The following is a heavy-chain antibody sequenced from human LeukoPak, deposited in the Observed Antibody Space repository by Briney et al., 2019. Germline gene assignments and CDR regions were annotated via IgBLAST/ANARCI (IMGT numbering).Heavy chain of an antibody. CDR2: INHSGNT. V-gene: IGHV4-34*01. J-gene: IGHJ3*02. CDR3: ASPIYGDYTENGFDI. D-gene: IGHD4-17*01. Sequence: PSETLSLTCAVYGGSFSGYYWSWIRQPPGKGLEWIGEINHSGNTNYNPSLKGRVTILVDTSKNQFSLKLNSVTAADTAVYYCASPIYGDYTENGFDIWGQGTMVTVSS. CDR1: GGSFSGYY.